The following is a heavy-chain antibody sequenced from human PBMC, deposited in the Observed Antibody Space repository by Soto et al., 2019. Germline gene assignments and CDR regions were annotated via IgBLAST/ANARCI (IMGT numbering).Heavy chain of an antibody. D-gene: IGHD5-18*01. Sequence: QVQLQESGPGLVKPSQTLSLACSVSGASINSGGYFWSWIRQLPWKALEWIGYIHYSGTTYYNPSLKSRVVMSMDTSKNDFSLKLNSVTAADTAVFYCARGFVETAMAFDYWGQGALVTVSS. J-gene: IGHJ4*02. CDR3: ARGFVETAMAFDY. V-gene: IGHV4-31*03. CDR1: GASINSGGYF. CDR2: IHYSGTT.